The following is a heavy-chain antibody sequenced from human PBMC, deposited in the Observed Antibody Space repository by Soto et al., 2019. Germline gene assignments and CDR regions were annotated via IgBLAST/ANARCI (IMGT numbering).Heavy chain of an antibody. J-gene: IGHJ6*02. CDR2: IYYSGST. D-gene: IGHD3-22*01. V-gene: IGHV4-30-4*01. CDR1: SGSISSGDYY. CDR3: ARLLIDYYDSSGYPVAYYGMDV. Sequence: SETLSLTCTVSSGSISSGDYYWSWIRQPPGKGLEWIGYIYYSGSTYYNPSLKSRVTISVDTSKNQFSLKLSSVTAADTAVYYCARLLIDYYDSSGYPVAYYGMDVWGQGTTVTVSS.